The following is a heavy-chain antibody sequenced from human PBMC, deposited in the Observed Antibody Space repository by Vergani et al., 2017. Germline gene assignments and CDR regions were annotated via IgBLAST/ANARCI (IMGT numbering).Heavy chain of an antibody. Sequence: QVQLHESGPGLVKPSQTLSLTCTVSGGSFSTGGQSWTWLRKSAGKGLDWIGRIYTSGSTNYYPSLRSRAIMSVDASKKQFSLKLTSVTAAETAVYYCARDGGEYDKDALDVWGQGTKVTVTS. CDR3: ARDGGEYDKDALDV. D-gene: IGHD2-21*01. J-gene: IGHJ3*01. CDR1: GGSFSTGGQS. CDR2: IYTSGST. V-gene: IGHV4-61*02.